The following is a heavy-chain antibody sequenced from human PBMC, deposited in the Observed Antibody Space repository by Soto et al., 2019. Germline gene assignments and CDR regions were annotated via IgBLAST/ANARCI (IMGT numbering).Heavy chain of an antibody. CDR3: ASAMAEAANHFDY. CDR1: GFTFSSHA. CDR2: ISKDGNNT. V-gene: IGHV3-30-3*01. D-gene: IGHD2-15*01. J-gene: IGHJ4*02. Sequence: QVQLVESGGGVVQPGRPLRLSCAVSGFTFSSHAMHWVRQAPGKGREWVAVISKDGNNTYYADSVKGRFTVSRDNSKNAMYLQLNSLRAEDTAVYYCASAMAEAANHFDYRGQGTLVTVS.